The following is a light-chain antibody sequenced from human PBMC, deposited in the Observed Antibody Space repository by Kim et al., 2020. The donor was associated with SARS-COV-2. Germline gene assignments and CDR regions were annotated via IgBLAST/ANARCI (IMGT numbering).Light chain of an antibody. J-gene: IGLJ1*01. V-gene: IGLV2-8*01. CDR2: EVR. Sequence: QSVTISCTGTSGDIGGYDYVSWYQQHPGKAPKLTIYEVRKRPAGVPDRFSGSKSGNTASLTVSGLQAEDEADYYCGSYAGSNNYVFGTGTKVTVL. CDR3: GSYAGSNNYV. CDR1: SGDIGGYDY.